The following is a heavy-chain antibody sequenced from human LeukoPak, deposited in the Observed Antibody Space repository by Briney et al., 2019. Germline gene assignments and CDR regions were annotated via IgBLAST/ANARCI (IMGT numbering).Heavy chain of an antibody. Sequence: ASVKVSCKASGYTFTTYAMSWVRQAPGQGLEWMGWISAYNGDTNYAQKLQGRVTMTTDTSTSTAYMELRSLRSDDTAVYYCTRAPRFWSGYFYYFDYWGQGTLVTVST. CDR2: ISAYNGDT. V-gene: IGHV1-18*01. CDR3: TRAPRFWSGYFYYFDY. CDR1: GYTFTTYA. D-gene: IGHD3-3*01. J-gene: IGHJ4*02.